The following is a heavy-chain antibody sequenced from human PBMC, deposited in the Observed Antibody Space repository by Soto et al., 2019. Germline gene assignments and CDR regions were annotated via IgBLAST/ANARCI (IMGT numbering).Heavy chain of an antibody. CDR3: AKGSEVARQELDY. CDR2: ISSDGSDK. V-gene: IGHV3-30*18. Sequence: QVQLVESGGGVVQPGRSLRLSCAASGFTFSNFGMHWVRQAPGKGLEWVAAISSDGSDKYYSESVKGRFTISRDNSMNTLFLQMNSLRVEDTAVYYCAKGSEVARQELDYWGQGTLVTVSS. D-gene: IGHD2-15*01. J-gene: IGHJ4*02. CDR1: GFTFSNFG.